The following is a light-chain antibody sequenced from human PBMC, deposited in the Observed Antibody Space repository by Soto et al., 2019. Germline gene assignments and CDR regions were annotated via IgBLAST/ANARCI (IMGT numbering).Light chain of an antibody. CDR3: QQSSSSPIT. CDR1: QSVSSSY. Sequence: EIVLTQSPGTLSLSPGERATLSCRASQSVSSSYLAWYQQKPGQAPRLLIYGASSRATGIPDRISGSGSGTDFTLTISRLEAEDFAVYYCQQSSSSPITFGQGTRLEI. V-gene: IGKV3-20*01. J-gene: IGKJ5*01. CDR2: GAS.